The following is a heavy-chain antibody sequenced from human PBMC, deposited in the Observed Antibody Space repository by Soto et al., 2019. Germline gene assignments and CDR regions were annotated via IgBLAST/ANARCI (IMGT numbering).Heavy chain of an antibody. J-gene: IGHJ4*02. Sequence: YAMSWFRQAPGKGPEWIGVIRSNTYGGTSEYAPSVKGRFTLSRDDSAKTVYLQMHSLKIEDTGVYYCARRAPVTPFDYWGQGTLVTVSS. V-gene: IGHV3-49*03. CDR2: IRSNTYGGTS. CDR1: YA. D-gene: IGHD4-17*01. CDR3: ARRAPVTPFDY.